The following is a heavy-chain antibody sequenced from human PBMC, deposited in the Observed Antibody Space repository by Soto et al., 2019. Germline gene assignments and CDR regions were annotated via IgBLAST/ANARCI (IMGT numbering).Heavy chain of an antibody. CDR3: ARDVSRPETGYGMDV. Sequence: QVQLVQSGAEVKKPGASVKVSCKASGYTFTSYGISWVRQAPGQGLDWMGWISAYNGNTNYAQKLQGRVTMTTDTSTSRAYMELRSLRSGDTAVYYCARDVSRPETGYGMDVWGKGTTVTVSS. CDR1: GYTFTSYG. J-gene: IGHJ6*04. V-gene: IGHV1-18*01. D-gene: IGHD3-9*01. CDR2: ISAYNGNT.